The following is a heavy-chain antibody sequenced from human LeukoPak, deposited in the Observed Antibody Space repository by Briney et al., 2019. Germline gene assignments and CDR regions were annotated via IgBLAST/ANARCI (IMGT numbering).Heavy chain of an antibody. CDR3: ASRFDY. V-gene: IGHV3-66*01. J-gene: IGHJ4*02. CDR1: GFTFSNAW. CDR2: IYSGGST. Sequence: PGGSLRLSCAASGFTFSNAWMSWVRQAPGKGLEWVSVIYSGGSTYYADSVKGRFTISRDNSKNTLYLQMNSLRAEDTAVYYCASRFDYWGQGTLVTVSS.